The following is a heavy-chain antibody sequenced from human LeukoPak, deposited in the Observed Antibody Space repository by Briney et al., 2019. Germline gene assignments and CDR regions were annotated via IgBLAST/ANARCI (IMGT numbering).Heavy chain of an antibody. Sequence: ASVKVSCKASGYTFTSYAMHWVRQAPGQRLEWMGWTNAGNGNTKYSQKFQGRVTITRDTSASTVYMELSSLRSEDTAVYYCGRDKSGYCSGGSCYPLFRYWGQGTLITVSS. CDR2: TNAGNGNT. V-gene: IGHV1-3*01. CDR1: GYTFTSYA. CDR3: GRDKSGYCSGGSCYPLFRY. D-gene: IGHD2-15*01. J-gene: IGHJ4*02.